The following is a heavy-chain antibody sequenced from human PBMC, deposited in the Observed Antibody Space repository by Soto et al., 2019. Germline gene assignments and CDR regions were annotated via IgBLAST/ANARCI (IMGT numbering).Heavy chain of an antibody. CDR2: LYTSGST. J-gene: IGHJ5*02. V-gene: IGHV4-4*07. D-gene: IGHD6-19*01. CDR1: GGPISSYY. Sequence: PSETLSLTCTVSGGPISSYYWSWIRQPAGKGLEWIGRLYTSGSTNYNPSLKSRVTMSVDTSKNQFSLKLSSVTAADTAVYYCARDTYSSGSVNWFDPWGQGTLVTVSS. CDR3: ARDTYSSGSVNWFDP.